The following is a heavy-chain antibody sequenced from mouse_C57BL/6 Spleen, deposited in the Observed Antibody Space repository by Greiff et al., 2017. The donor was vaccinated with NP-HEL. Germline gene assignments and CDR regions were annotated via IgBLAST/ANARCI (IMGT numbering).Heavy chain of an antibody. CDR2: IDPSDSYT. Sequence: VQLQQPGAELVRPGTSVKLSCKASGYTFTSYWMHWVKQRPGQGLEWIGVIDPSDSYTNYNQKFKGKATLTVDTSSSTAYMQLSSLTSEDSAVYYCAILQQNYWGQGTTLTVSS. J-gene: IGHJ2*01. D-gene: IGHD6-1*01. CDR1: GYTFTSYW. CDR3: AILQQNY. V-gene: IGHV1-59*01.